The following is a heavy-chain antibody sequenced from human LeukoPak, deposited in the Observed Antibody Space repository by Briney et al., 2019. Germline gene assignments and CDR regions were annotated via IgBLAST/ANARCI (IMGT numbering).Heavy chain of an antibody. J-gene: IGHJ5*02. CDR2: IYYSGST. CDR3: ARRKNAGGNDGFDP. Sequence: PSETLSLTCTVSGGSISSSSYYWGWIRQPPGKGLEWIGSIYYSGSTYYNPSLKSRVTISVDTSKNQFSLKLSAVTAADTAVYYCARRKNAGGNDGFDPGGQETLFPVSS. CDR1: GGSISSSSYY. V-gene: IGHV4-39*01. D-gene: IGHD1-1*01.